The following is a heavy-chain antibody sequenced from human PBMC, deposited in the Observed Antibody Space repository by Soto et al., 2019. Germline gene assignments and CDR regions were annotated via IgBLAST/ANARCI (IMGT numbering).Heavy chain of an antibody. V-gene: IGHV1-2*02. Sequence: ALVNLSWKASVYTFTVYFMHWLLHAPRQGLEWMGWINPNSGGTNYAQKFQGRVTMTRDTSISTAYMELSRLRSDDTAVYYCAREETSKAVAGTCDPWGKGPLVTV. CDR2: INPNSGGT. J-gene: IGHJ5*02. D-gene: IGHD6-13*01. CDR3: AREETSKAVAGTCDP. CDR1: VYTFTVYF.